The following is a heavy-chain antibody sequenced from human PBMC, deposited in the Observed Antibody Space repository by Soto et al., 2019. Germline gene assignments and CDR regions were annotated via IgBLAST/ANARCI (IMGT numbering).Heavy chain of an antibody. J-gene: IGHJ5*02. CDR1: RFSFSSYA. Sequence: AGSLRLSCQTSRFSFSSYAMHWVRQAPGKGLQWVGVISYDGSHKFYGESVKGRFTISRDNSKNTLYLQMPSLTTEDTGIYYCAKVAGVATGGTVGGLDPWGQGTLVTVSS. V-gene: IGHV3-30*18. CDR3: AKVAGVATGGTVGGLDP. CDR2: ISYDGSHK. D-gene: IGHD6-13*01.